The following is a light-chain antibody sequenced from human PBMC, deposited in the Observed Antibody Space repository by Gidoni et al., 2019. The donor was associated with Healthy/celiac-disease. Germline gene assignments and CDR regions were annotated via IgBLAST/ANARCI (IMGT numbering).Light chain of an antibody. Sequence: DIQMTQSPSTLSASVGDRVTITCRASQSISSWLAWYQQKPGKAPKLLIYNASSLESGVPSRFSGSGSGTDFTLTISSLQPDDFATYYCQQYNSYPWTFXQXTKVEIK. CDR3: QQYNSYPWT. CDR1: QSISSW. CDR2: NAS. V-gene: IGKV1-5*03. J-gene: IGKJ1*01.